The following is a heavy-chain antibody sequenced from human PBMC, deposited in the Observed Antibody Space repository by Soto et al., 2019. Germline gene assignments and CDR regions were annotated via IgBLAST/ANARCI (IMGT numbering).Heavy chain of an antibody. V-gene: IGHV4-59*01. J-gene: IGHJ6*02. CDR1: GGSISSYY. Sequence: SETLSLTCTVTGGSISSYYWSWIRQPLGKGLEWIGYIYYSGSTNYNPSLKSRVTIPVDTSKNQFSLKLSSVTAADTAVYYCARGGDDFWSGYFGMDVWGQGTTVTV. CDR3: ARGGDDFWSGYFGMDV. CDR2: IYYSGST. D-gene: IGHD3-3*01.